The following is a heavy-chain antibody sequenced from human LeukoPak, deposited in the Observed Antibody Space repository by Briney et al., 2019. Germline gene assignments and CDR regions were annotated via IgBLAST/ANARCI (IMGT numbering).Heavy chain of an antibody. CDR2: IYYSGST. CDR1: GGSISSYY. D-gene: IGHD6-13*01. J-gene: IGHJ4*02. Sequence: PSETLSLTYTVSGGSISSYYWSWIRQPPGKGLEWIGYIYYSGSTSYNPSLKSRVTISVDTSKNQFSLKLSSVTAADTAVYYCARFRYSSSWYGVDYWGQGTLVTVSS. CDR3: ARFRYSSSWYGVDY. V-gene: IGHV4-59*01.